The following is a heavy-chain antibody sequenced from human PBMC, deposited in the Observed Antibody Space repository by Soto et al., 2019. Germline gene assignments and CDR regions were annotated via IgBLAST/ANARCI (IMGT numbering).Heavy chain of an antibody. CDR3: ARAMGIAAAVTFYYYYGMDV. V-gene: IGHV1-46*01. Sequence: ASGKVSCKASGYTFTSYYMHWVRQAPGQGLEWMGIINPSGGSTSYAQKFQGRVTMTRDTSTSTVYMELSSLRSEDTAVYYCARAMGIAAAVTFYYYYGMDVWGQGTTVTVSS. CDR2: INPSGGST. J-gene: IGHJ6*02. D-gene: IGHD6-13*01. CDR1: GYTFTSYY.